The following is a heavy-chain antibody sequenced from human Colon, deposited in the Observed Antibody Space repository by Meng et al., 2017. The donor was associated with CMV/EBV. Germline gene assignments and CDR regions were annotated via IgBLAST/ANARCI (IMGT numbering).Heavy chain of an antibody. V-gene: IGHV4-59*01. J-gene: IGHJ6*02. Sequence: SETLSLTCTVSGGSISSYYWSWIRQPPGKGLEWIGYIYYSGSTNYNPSLKSRVTISVDTSKNQFSLKLSSVTAADTAVYYCARGGGVYYYYGMDVWGQGTTVIVSS. CDR2: IYYSGST. D-gene: IGHD3-10*01. CDR1: GGSISSYY. CDR3: ARGGGVYYYYGMDV.